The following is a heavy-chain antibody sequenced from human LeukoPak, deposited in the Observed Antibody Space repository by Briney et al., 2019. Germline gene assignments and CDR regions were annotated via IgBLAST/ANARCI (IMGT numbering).Heavy chain of an antibody. Sequence: GGSLRLSCAASGFTFSAYGMHWVRQAPGKGLEWVSSISSSSSYIYYADSVKGRFTISRDNAKNSLYLQMNSLRAEDTAVYYCARDRSSITMAYWGQGTLVTVSS. CDR2: ISSSSSYI. CDR1: GFTFSAYG. V-gene: IGHV3-21*01. CDR3: ARDRSSITMAY. J-gene: IGHJ4*02. D-gene: IGHD3-10*01.